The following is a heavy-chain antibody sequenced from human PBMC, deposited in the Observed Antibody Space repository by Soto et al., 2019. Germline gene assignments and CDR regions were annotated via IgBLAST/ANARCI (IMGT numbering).Heavy chain of an antibody. CDR2: IYYSGST. CDR3: ATLQSGYSSGWYSAGYYYYGMDV. V-gene: IGHV4-39*07. Sequence: SETLSLTCTVSGGSISSSSYYWGWIRQPPGKGLEWIGSIYYSGSTYYNPSLKSRVTISVDTSKNQFSLKLSSVTAADTAVYYCATLQSGYSSGWYSAGYYYYGMDVWGQGTTVTVSS. D-gene: IGHD6-19*01. CDR1: GGSISSSSYY. J-gene: IGHJ6*02.